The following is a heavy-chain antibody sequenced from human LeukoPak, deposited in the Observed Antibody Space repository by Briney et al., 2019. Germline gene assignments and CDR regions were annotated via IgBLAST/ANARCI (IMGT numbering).Heavy chain of an antibody. D-gene: IGHD6-19*01. Sequence: GRSLRLSCAASGFTFDDYAIHWVRQAPGKGLEWVSGISWNSGSIGYADSVKGRFTIPRDNAKNSLYLQMNSLRAEDTALYYCAKDTTRYSSGWDWGQGTLVTVSS. CDR2: ISWNSGSI. V-gene: IGHV3-9*01. CDR3: AKDTTRYSSGWD. CDR1: GFTFDDYA. J-gene: IGHJ4*02.